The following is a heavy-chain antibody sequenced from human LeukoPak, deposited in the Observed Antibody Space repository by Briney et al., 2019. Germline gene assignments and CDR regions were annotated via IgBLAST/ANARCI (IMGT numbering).Heavy chain of an antibody. CDR1: GGSISSGGYS. J-gene: IGHJ4*02. Sequence: SETLSLTCAVSGGSISSGGYSWSWIRQPPGKGLEWIGYIYHSGSTYYTPSLKSRVTISVDRSKNQFSLKLSSVTAADTAVYYCARGDLTGYYNAFDYWGQGTLVTVSS. D-gene: IGHD3-9*01. V-gene: IGHV4-30-2*01. CDR2: IYHSGST. CDR3: ARGDLTGYYNAFDY.